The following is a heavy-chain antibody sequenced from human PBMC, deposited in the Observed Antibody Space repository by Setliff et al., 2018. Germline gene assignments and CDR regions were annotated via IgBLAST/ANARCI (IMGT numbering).Heavy chain of an antibody. CDR2: IGHTGSI. J-gene: IGHJ4*02. D-gene: IGHD2-21*02. V-gene: IGHV4-38-2*02. CDR3: ARDLGHGGDSDY. Sequence: SETLSLTCTVSGYSISSGYIWGWIRQPPGKGLEWVGNIGHTGSINYNPSLKSRLTISRDTSKNQVSLKLNSVTATDTAVSYCARDLGHGGDSDYWGQGNLVTVSS. CDR1: GYSISSGYI.